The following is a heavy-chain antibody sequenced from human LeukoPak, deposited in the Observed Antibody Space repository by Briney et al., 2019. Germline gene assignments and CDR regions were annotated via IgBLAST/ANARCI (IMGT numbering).Heavy chain of an antibody. J-gene: IGHJ4*02. D-gene: IGHD6-13*01. CDR1: GDSISDSDW. V-gene: IGHV4-4*02. Sequence: PSETLSLTCAVSGDSISDSDWWTWVRQPPGKGLEWIGEIRHSGSTNYSPSLKSRVTISIDKSKNQLSLKLSSVTAADTAVYYCARGPPRYSSSWFAPDYWGQGTLVTVSS. CDR2: IRHSGST. CDR3: ARGPPRYSSSWFAPDY.